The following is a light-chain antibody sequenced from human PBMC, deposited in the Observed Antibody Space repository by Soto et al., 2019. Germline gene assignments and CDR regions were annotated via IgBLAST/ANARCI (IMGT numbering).Light chain of an antibody. Sequence: QSALTQPASVSGSPGQSITISCTGTSSDIGGYNFVSWYQHHPGKAPRLIISGVSDRPSGVSDRFSGSKSGNTASLTISGLQAEDEADYYCSSYISSRSPDVFGTGTKLTVL. CDR3: SSYISSRSPDV. CDR1: SSDIGGYNF. J-gene: IGLJ1*01. CDR2: GVS. V-gene: IGLV2-14*03.